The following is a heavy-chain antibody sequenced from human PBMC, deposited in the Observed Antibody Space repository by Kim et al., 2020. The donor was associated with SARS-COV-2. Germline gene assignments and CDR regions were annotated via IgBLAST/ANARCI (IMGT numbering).Heavy chain of an antibody. CDR1: GGSISSYY. V-gene: IGHV4-59*01. CDR3: ARAGGPGRVGPYYYGMDV. J-gene: IGHJ6*02. CDR2: IYYSGST. D-gene: IGHD1-26*01. Sequence: SETLSLTCTVSGGSISSYYWSWIRQPPGKGLEWIGYIYYSGSTNYNPSLKSRVTISVDTSKNQFSLKLSSVTAADTAVYYCARAGGPGRVGPYYYGMDVWGQGTTVTVSS.